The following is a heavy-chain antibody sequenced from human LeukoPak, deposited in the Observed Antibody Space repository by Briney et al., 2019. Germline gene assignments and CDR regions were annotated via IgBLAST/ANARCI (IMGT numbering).Heavy chain of an antibody. CDR2: IYYSGIT. J-gene: IGHJ4*02. Sequence: SETLSLTCTVSGGSISSYYWSWIRQPPGKGLEWIGYIYYSGITYYNPSLKSRVTISEDTSKNQFSLQLNSVTAADTAVYYCARAQSALVDYWGQGTLVTVSS. CDR3: ARAQSALVDY. CDR1: GGSISSYY. V-gene: IGHV4-59*12. D-gene: IGHD2-15*01.